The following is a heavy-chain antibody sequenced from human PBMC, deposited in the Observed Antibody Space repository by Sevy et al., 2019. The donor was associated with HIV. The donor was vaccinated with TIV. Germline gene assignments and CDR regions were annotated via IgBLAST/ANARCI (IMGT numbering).Heavy chain of an antibody. D-gene: IGHD3-22*01. CDR3: ARDPRYYYDSSGYPDY. CDR2: ISYDGSNK. J-gene: IGHJ4*02. V-gene: IGHV3-30*04. Sequence: GGSLRLSCAASGFTFSSYAMHWVRQAPGKGLEWVAVISYDGSNKYYADSVKGRFTITRDNSKNTLYLQMNSLRAEDTAVYSCARDPRYYYDSSGYPDYWGQGTLVTVSS. CDR1: GFTFSSYA.